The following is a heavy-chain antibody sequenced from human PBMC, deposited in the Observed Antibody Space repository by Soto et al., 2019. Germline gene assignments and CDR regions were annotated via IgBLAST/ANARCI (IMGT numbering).Heavy chain of an antibody. CDR3: GGRHY. V-gene: IGHV3-33*03. J-gene: IGHJ4*02. Sequence: QVQLVESGGGVVQPGRSLRLSCAASGFTFSGYGMHWVRQAPGKGLEWVAVIWFDGNTEAYADSVKGRFIISRDHSKNTLFLQMNSLRAEETAVDYCGGRHYWGRGTLVTVSS. CDR1: GFTFSGYG. CDR2: IWFDGNTE.